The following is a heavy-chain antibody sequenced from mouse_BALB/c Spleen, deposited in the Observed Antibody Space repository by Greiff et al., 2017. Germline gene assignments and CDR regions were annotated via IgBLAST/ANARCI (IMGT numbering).Heavy chain of an antibody. CDR1: GFTFSDFY. CDR3: ARGRWLLRLAY. V-gene: IGHV7-1*02. D-gene: IGHD2-3*01. J-gene: IGHJ3*01. CDR2: SRNKANDYTT. Sequence: EVKVVESGGGLVQPGGSLRLSCATSGFTFSDFYMEWVRQPPGKRLEWIAASRNKANDYTTEYSASVKGRFIVSRDTSQSILYLQMNALRAEDTAIYYCARGRWLLRLAYWGQGTLVTVSA.